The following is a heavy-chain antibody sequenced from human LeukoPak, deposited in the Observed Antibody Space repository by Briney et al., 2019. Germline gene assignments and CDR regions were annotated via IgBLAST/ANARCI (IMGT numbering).Heavy chain of an antibody. Sequence: SETLSLTCAVYGGSFSGYYWSWIRQPPGKGLEWIAEINQSGSTNYNPSLKSRVTISVGASRNQFSLKLSSVTAADTAVYYCAKNFDLWGRGTLVTVSS. V-gene: IGHV4-34*01. D-gene: IGHD2/OR15-2a*01. CDR3: AKNFDL. CDR2: INQSGST. J-gene: IGHJ2*01. CDR1: GGSFSGYY.